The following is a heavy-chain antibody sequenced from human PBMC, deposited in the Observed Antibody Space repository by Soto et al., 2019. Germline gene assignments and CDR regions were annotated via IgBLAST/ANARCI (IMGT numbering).Heavy chain of an antibody. J-gene: IGHJ4*02. CDR2: ISSNGGST. Sequence: GGSLRLSCAASGFTFSSYAMHWVRQAPGKGLEYVSAISSNGGSTYYANSVKGRFTISRDNSKNTLYLQMGSLRAEDMAVYYCARAAYYYESSGYYPGDYWGQGTLVTVSS. CDR1: GFTFSSYA. CDR3: ARAAYYYESSGYYPGDY. V-gene: IGHV3-64*01. D-gene: IGHD3-22*01.